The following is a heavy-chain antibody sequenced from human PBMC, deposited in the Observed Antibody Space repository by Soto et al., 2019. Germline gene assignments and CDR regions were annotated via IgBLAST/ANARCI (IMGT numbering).Heavy chain of an antibody. D-gene: IGHD1-26*01. CDR3: TRLAVGASDY. CDR2: IRSKANSYAT. CDR1: GFTFSGSA. J-gene: IGHJ4*02. V-gene: IGHV3-73*01. Sequence: GGSLRLSCAASGFTFSGSAMHWVRQASGKGLEWVGRIRSKANSYATAYAASVKGRFTISREDSKNTAYLQMNSLKTEDTAVYYCTRLAVGASDYWGQGTLVTVSS.